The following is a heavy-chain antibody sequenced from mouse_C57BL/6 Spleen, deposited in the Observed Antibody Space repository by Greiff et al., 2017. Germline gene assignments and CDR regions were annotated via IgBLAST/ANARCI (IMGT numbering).Heavy chain of an antibody. Sequence: DVMLQESVPGLVKPSQSLSLTCSVTGYSITSGYYWNWIRQFPGNKLEWMGYISYDGSNNCNPSLQNRISITRDTSKNQFFLKLNSVTTEDTATYYCARDRDYYGSYYAMDYWGQGTSVTVSS. CDR2: ISYDGSN. D-gene: IGHD1-1*01. V-gene: IGHV3-6*01. CDR1: GYSITSGYY. CDR3: ARDRDYYGSYYAMDY. J-gene: IGHJ4*01.